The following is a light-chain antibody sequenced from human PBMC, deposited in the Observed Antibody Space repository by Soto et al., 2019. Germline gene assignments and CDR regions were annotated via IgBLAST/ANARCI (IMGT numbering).Light chain of an antibody. J-gene: IGLJ2*01. V-gene: IGLV4-69*01. CDR1: SGHSTYA. Sequence: QPVLTQSPSASASLGASVNLTCTLTSGHSTYAIAWHQQQPEKGPRYLMKLNSDGSHNKGDGIPDRFSGSSSGAERYLSISSLQSEDEADYYCQTWGTGVVFGGGTKLTV. CDR2: LNSDGSH. CDR3: QTWGTGVV.